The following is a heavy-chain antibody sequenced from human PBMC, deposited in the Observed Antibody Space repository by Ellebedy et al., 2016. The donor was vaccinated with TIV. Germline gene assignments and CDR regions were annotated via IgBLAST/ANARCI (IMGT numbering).Heavy chain of an antibody. Sequence: AASVKVSCKASGYTFTDYGITWLRQAPGQGLEWMGWIGTDMGNTNYAQKFRGRVIMTTDTSTTTGYMELRSLRSDDTALYYCARDRDIRSSSDFQHWGQGTLVTVSS. V-gene: IGHV1-18*04. CDR1: GYTFTDYG. CDR3: ARDRDIRSSSDFQH. J-gene: IGHJ1*01. CDR2: IGTDMGNT. D-gene: IGHD6-6*01.